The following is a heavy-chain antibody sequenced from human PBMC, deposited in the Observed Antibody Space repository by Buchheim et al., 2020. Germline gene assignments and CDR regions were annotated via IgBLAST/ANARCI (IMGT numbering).Heavy chain of an antibody. Sequence: EVQLVESGGGLVKPGESLRLSCAASEFTFSTYAINWVRQAPGKGLEWVSSISSSSSYIYYANSVKGRFTVSRDNAKNSLHLQMNSLRAEDTAVYYCARVAAAAYYYYYGMDVWGQGTT. CDR3: ARVAAAAYYYYYGMDV. V-gene: IGHV3-21*01. CDR1: EFTFSTYA. D-gene: IGHD6-13*01. J-gene: IGHJ6*02. CDR2: ISSSSSYI.